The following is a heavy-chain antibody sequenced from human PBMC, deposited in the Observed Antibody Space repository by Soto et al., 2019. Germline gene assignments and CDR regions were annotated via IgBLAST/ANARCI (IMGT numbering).Heavy chain of an antibody. V-gene: IGHV3-43*02. CDR1: GFTFSSYG. Sequence: GGSLRLSCAASGFTFSSYGMHWVRQAPGKGLEWVAVICWDGSSTYYADSVKGRFTISRDNSKNSLYLQMNSLRTEDTALYYCAKDMDDFWSGPFDYGMDVWGQGTTVTVSS. J-gene: IGHJ6*02. CDR3: AKDMDDFWSGPFDYGMDV. D-gene: IGHD3-3*01. CDR2: ICWDGSST.